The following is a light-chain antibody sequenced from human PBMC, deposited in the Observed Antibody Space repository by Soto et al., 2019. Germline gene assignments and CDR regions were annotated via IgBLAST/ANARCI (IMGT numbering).Light chain of an antibody. Sequence: DIVMTQSPDSLAVSLGERATINCKSSQNILYSSNNKNYLAWYQQKPGQPPKLLFYWASTRESGVPDRFSGRGSGTDFTLTISSLQAEDVAVYYCQQYYSTLMYTFGQGTKLEIK. CDR3: QQYYSTLMYT. CDR1: QNILYSSNNKNY. CDR2: WAS. V-gene: IGKV4-1*01. J-gene: IGKJ2*01.